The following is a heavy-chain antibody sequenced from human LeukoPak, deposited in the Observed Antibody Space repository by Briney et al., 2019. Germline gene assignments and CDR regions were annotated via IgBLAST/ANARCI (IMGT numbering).Heavy chain of an antibody. CDR2: IDWDDDK. CDR1: GFSLSTSGMC. J-gene: IGHJ6*02. Sequence: ESGPALVKPTQTLTLTCTFSGFSLSTSGMCVSWIRQPPGKTLEWLARIDWDDDKYYSTSLKTRLTISKDTSKNQVVLTMTNMDPVDTATYYCARTSIAVAGTGSYYYHGMAVWGQGTTVTVSS. V-gene: IGHV2-70*11. D-gene: IGHD6-19*01. CDR3: ARTSIAVAGTGSYYYHGMAV.